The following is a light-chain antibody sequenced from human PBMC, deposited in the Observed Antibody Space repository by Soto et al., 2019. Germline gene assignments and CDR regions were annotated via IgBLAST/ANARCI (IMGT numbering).Light chain of an antibody. CDR3: QQYGAPPTT. J-gene: IGKJ4*01. CDR1: QSVWSNF. V-gene: IGKV3-20*01. CDR2: GVS. Sequence: EIVLTQSPGTLSLSPGERATLSCRASQSVWSNFFAWYQQKPGQAPRLLIYGVSNRATDIPDRFSGGGSGTDFTLSISSLEPEDFAVYFCQQYGAPPTTFGGGTKVEIK.